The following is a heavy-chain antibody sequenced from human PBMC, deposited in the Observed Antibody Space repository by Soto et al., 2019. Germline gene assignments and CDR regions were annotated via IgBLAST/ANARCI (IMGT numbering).Heavy chain of an antibody. J-gene: IGHJ4*02. V-gene: IGHV3-74*01. D-gene: IGHD3-10*01. CDR1: GFTFSSCW. CDR2: INSDGSTT. CDR3: ARGGYGSGSYHFDY. Sequence: EVQLVESGGGLVQPGGSLRLSCAASGFTFSSCWMHWVRQAPGKGLVWVSRINSDGSTTSYTDSVKGRFTISRDNAKKSLYLQMNSLRAEDTAVYYCARGGYGSGSYHFDYWGQGTLVTVSS.